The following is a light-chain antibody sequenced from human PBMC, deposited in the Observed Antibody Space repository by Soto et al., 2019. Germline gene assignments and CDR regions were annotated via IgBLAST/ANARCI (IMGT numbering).Light chain of an antibody. J-gene: IGKJ1*01. CDR2: GAS. Sequence: DIGLTQSPGTLSLSPGDRATLSCRASQSVSSSYLAWYQQKPGQAPRLLIYGASSSATCIPDRFSGSGSGTDFTLTISRLEPEDFAVYYCQQYGSSPPWTFGQGTKVEIK. V-gene: IGKV3-20*01. CDR1: QSVSSSY. CDR3: QQYGSSPPWT.